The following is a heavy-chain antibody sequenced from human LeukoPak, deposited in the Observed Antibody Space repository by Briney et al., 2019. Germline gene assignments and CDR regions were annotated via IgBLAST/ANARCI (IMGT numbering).Heavy chain of an antibody. CDR2: ISDSGGST. V-gene: IGHV3-23*01. J-gene: IGHJ4*02. CDR1: GFTFSSYA. Sequence: GSLRLSCAASGFTFSSYAMSWVRQAPGKGLEWISGISDSGGSTYYADSVKGRFTISRDNSKNTLYLQMNSLRAEDTAIYYCARNRGESAFWGQGTLVTVSS. D-gene: IGHD3-16*02. CDR3: ARNRGESAF.